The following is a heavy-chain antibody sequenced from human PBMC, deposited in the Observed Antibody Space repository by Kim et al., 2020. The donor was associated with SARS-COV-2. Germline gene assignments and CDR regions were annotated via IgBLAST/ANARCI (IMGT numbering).Heavy chain of an antibody. V-gene: IGHV3-30*01. CDR3: ARANSGSYWGYFDY. D-gene: IGHD1-26*01. J-gene: IGHJ4*02. Sequence: VKGRFPNPRENSKNPLYLQMNSLRLEDTAVYYCARANSGSYWGYFDYWGQGTLVTVSS.